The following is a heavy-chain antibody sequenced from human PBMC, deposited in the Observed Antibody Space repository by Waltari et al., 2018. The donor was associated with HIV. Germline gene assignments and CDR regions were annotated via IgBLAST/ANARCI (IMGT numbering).Heavy chain of an antibody. Sequence: QIPLVASGGEMKKTGASVTVSCKASGYSFRSYSIIWVRQDPGQGLEWMGWISAYNYNTKYAEKFQGRVTMTTDTSTSTAYMELRNLRSDDTAMYYCARVESMLRVVHFDYWGQGTLVTVSS. CDR1: GYSFRSYS. D-gene: IGHD3-16*01. CDR3: ARVESMLRVVHFDY. V-gene: IGHV1-18*04. J-gene: IGHJ4*02. CDR2: ISAYNYNT.